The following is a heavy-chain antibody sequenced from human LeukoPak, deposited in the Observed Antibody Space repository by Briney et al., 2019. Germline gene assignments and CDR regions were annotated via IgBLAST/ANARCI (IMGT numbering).Heavy chain of an antibody. Sequence: ASVTVSCKASGYTFTSYDINWVRQATGQGLEWMGWMNPNSGNTGYAQKFQGRVTMTRNTSISTAYMELSSLRSEDTAVYYCARGGGIQLWSPLYYYYYYMDVWGKGTTVTISS. J-gene: IGHJ6*03. D-gene: IGHD5-18*01. CDR3: ARGGGIQLWSPLYYYYYYMDV. V-gene: IGHV1-8*01. CDR2: MNPNSGNT. CDR1: GYTFTSYD.